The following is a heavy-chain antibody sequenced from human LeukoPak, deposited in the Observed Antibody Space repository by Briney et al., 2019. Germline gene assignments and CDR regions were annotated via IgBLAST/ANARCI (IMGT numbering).Heavy chain of an antibody. Sequence: GGSLRLSCAAFGFTFSDYYMSWIRQAPGKGLEWVSYISSSGSTIYYADSVKGRFTISRDNAKNSLYLQMNSLRAEDTAVYYCARDYYYDSSGYFYYWGQGTLVTVSS. CDR3: ARDYYYDSSGYFYY. CDR2: ISSSGSTI. V-gene: IGHV3-11*01. J-gene: IGHJ4*02. D-gene: IGHD3-22*01. CDR1: GFTFSDYY.